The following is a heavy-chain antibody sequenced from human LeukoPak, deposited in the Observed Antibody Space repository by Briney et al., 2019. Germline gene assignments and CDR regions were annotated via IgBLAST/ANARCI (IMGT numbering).Heavy chain of an antibody. V-gene: IGHV3-21*01. CDR1: GFTFSSYS. J-gene: IGHJ4*02. Sequence: PGGSLRLSCAASGFTFSSYSMNWVRQAPGKGLEWVSSISSSSSYIYYADSVKGRFTISRDNAKNSLYLQMNSLRAEDTAVYYCAKDRGGDYGDSSGLDYWGQGTLVTVSS. D-gene: IGHD4-17*01. CDR3: AKDRGGDYGDSSGLDY. CDR2: ISSSSSYI.